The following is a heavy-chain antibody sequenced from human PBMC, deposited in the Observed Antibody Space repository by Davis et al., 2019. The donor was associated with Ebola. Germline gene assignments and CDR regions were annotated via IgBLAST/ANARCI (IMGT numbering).Heavy chain of an antibody. CDR1: GFTFSDYY. CDR2: ISSSSSYT. D-gene: IGHD4-23*01. V-gene: IGHV3-11*06. J-gene: IGHJ4*02. CDR3: ARATVANY. Sequence: GESLKISCAASGFTFSDYYMSWIRQAPGKGLEWVSYISSSSSYTNYADSVKGRFTISRDNSKNTLYLQMNSLRAEDTAVYYCARATVANYWGQGTLVTVSS.